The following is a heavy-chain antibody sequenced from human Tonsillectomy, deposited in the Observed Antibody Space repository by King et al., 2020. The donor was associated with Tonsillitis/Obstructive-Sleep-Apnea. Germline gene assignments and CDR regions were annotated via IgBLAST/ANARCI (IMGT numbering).Heavy chain of an antibody. V-gene: IGHV3-33*01. J-gene: IGHJ1*01. D-gene: IGHD3-3*01. Sequence: VQLVESGGGVVQPGRSLRLSCAASGFTFSSFGMHWVRQAPGKGLEWVAVIWYDGINQFYADSVKGRFSISRGNSKNTLFLQMSSLRADDTAVYFCARDQRLNNPEIFDFWGQGTLVTVSS. CDR1: GFTFSSFG. CDR2: IWYDGINQ. CDR3: ARDQRLNNPEIFDF.